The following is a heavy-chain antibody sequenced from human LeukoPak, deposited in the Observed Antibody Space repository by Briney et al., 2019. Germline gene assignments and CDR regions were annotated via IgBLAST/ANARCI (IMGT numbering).Heavy chain of an antibody. CDR2: IYHTGST. CDR3: ARAGWIITSGIDY. CDR1: GYSISRGYY. D-gene: IGHD3-10*01. V-gene: IGHV4-38-2*01. Sequence: SETLPLTCGVSGYSISRGYYWAWIRQPPGKGLEWIGTIYHTGSTYYTPSLGSRVTISVDTSKNEFSLNLNSVTAADTAVYYCARAGWIITSGIDYWGQGALVTVSS. J-gene: IGHJ4*02.